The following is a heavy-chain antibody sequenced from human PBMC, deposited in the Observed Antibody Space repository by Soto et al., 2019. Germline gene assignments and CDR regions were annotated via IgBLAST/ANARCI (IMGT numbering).Heavy chain of an antibody. D-gene: IGHD2-15*01. CDR3: TTGGEVVADIVDY. J-gene: IGHJ4*02. V-gene: IGHV3-15*01. CDR2: IKSKTDGGKT. CDR1: GFTFSNAW. Sequence: EMQLVESGGGLVKPGGPLRLSCAAPGFTFSNAWMSWVHQAPGKGLEWVGSIKSKTDGGKTDYAATVKGRFTISRDDTKNTLYLQMNSLKTEDTAVYYCTTGGEVVADIVDYWGQGTLVTVSS.